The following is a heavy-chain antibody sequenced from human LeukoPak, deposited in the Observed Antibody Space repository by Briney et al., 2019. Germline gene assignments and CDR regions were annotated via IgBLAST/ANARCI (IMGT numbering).Heavy chain of an antibody. J-gene: IGHJ5*02. D-gene: IGHD6-19*01. V-gene: IGHV1-2*02. CDR2: INLNSSGT. CDR1: GSTFTGYY. Sequence: ASVKVSFKASGSTFTGYYMHWVRQAPGQGLEWMGWINLNSSGTNYAQKFQGRVTMTSETDNSTAYMELSRLRSEDTAVYYCARGAGWFDPWGQGTLVTVSS. CDR3: ARGAGWFDP.